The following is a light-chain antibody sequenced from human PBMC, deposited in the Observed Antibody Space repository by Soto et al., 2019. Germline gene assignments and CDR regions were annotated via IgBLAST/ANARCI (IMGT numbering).Light chain of an antibody. CDR1: QSVSSH. CDR3: HSRA. CDR2: DAS. J-gene: IGKJ5*01. V-gene: IGKV3-15*01. Sequence: EIMMTQSPATLSVSPGEGATVSCRASQSVSSHLAWYQHKPGQAPRLLFYDASTRATGIPARFSGSGSGTEFTLTISRLQPDDFATYFCHSRAFGQGTRLEIK.